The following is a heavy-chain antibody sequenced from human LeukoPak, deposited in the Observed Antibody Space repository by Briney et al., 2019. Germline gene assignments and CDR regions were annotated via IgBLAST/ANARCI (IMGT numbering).Heavy chain of an antibody. CDR1: GGSISSSSYY. J-gene: IGHJ4*02. Sequence: PSETLSLTCTVSGGSISSSSYYWGWIRQPPGKGLEWIGSIYYSGSTYYNPSLKSRVTISVDTSKNQFSLKLSSVTAADTAVYYCARGVVADRFDYWGQGTLVTVSS. CDR2: IYYSGST. CDR3: ARGVVADRFDY. D-gene: IGHD2-15*01. V-gene: IGHV4-39*07.